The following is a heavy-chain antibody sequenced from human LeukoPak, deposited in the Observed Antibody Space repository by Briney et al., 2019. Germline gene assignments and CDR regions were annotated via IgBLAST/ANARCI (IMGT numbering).Heavy chain of an antibody. V-gene: IGHV1-69*13. J-gene: IGHJ2*01. CDR2: IIPIFGTT. CDR3: ARAAYDLLTAYYLKYFDL. D-gene: IGHD3-9*01. Sequence: SVKVSCKASGYTFTDYYMHWVRQAPGQGLEWMGGIIPIFGTTNYAQKFQGRVTLTADESTSTAYMELSSLRSEDTAVYYCARAAYDLLTAYYLKYFDLWGRGTLVTVDS. CDR1: GYTFTDYY.